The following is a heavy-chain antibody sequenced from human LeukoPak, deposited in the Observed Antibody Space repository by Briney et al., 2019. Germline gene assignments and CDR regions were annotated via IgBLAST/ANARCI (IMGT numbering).Heavy chain of an antibody. CDR2: ISGSGGST. V-gene: IGHV3-23*01. Sequence: PGGSLRLSCAASGFTFSSYAVSWVRQAPGKGLEWVSAISGSGGSTYYADSVKGRFTISRDNSKNTLYLQMNSLRAEDTAVYYCAKDRPGIAAAAPKWGWYDPWGQGTVVTVSS. J-gene: IGHJ5*02. CDR3: AKDRPGIAAAAPKWGWYDP. D-gene: IGHD6-13*01. CDR1: GFTFSSYA.